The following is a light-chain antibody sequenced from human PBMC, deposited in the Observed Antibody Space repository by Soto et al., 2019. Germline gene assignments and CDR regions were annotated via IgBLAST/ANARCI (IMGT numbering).Light chain of an antibody. Sequence: EIVVTQSPGTLSLSPASRATLSCRVSQSVSSSYLAWYQQKPGQAPRLLIYGASSRATGIPDRFSGSGSGTDFTLTISRLEPEDFATYYCQQHGQWPITFGQGTRLEIK. J-gene: IGKJ5*01. CDR1: QSVSSSY. V-gene: IGKV3-20*01. CDR2: GAS. CDR3: QQHGQWPIT.